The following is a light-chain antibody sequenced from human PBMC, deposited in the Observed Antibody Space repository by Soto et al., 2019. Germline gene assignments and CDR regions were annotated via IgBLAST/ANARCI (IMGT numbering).Light chain of an antibody. J-gene: IGKJ1*01. CDR2: DAS. Sequence: EIVLTQSPGTLSLSPGDRATLSCRASQSVSSNYLAWYQQRAGQAPRLLIYDASSRATGITDRFSGSGSGTDFTLTISRLEPEDFAVYCCQQFDGSLWTFGPGTKVDIK. V-gene: IGKV3-20*01. CDR3: QQFDGSLWT. CDR1: QSVSSNY.